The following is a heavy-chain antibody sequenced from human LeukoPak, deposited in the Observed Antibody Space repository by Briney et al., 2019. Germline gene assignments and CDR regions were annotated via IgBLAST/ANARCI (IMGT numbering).Heavy chain of an antibody. J-gene: IGHJ4*02. D-gene: IGHD4-17*01. V-gene: IGHV3-7*02. CDR3: AITGGPTVTAFDL. CDR2: INHDGGDK. CDR1: GFIFRNYW. Sequence: PGGSLRLSCVASGFIFRNYWMSWVCQAPGKGLEWVANINHDGGDKNYVDSVKGRFTISRDNAKSSLYLQMNSLRVEDTAVYYCAITGGPTVTAFDLWGQGILVTVSS.